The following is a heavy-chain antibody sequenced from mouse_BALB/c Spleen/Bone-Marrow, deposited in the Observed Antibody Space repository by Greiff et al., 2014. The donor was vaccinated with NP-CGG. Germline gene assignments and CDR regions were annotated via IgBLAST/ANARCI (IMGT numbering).Heavy chain of an antibody. CDR2: IYLGSGST. V-gene: IGHV1-77*01. D-gene: IGHD5-2*01. CDR3: ARRNTRRGYAMGY. J-gene: IGHJ4*01. CDR1: GYTLTDYV. Sequence: QVHVKQSGPELVKPGASVKMSCKASGYTLTDYVISWVKQSSGQGLEWIGEIYLGSGSTYYNEKFEGKATLTADKSSNTAYMQLSSLTSEDSAVYFCARRNTRRGYAMGYWGQGTSVTVSS.